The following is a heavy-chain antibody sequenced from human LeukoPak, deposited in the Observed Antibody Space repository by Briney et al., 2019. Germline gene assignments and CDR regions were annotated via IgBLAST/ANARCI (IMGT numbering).Heavy chain of an antibody. CDR1: GYTFTSYG. Sequence: ASVKVSCKTSGYTFTSYGISWVRQAPGQGPEWMGWMNTNTGKATYAQDFRGRFVFSFDSSVSTAYLEITSLKAADTAVYYCAREEGGLDVWGQGTTVIVSS. CDR2: MNTNTGKA. J-gene: IGHJ6*02. V-gene: IGHV7-4-1*02. CDR3: AREEGGLDV.